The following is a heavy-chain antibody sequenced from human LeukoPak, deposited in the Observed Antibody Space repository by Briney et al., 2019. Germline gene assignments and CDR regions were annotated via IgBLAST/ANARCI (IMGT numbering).Heavy chain of an antibody. V-gene: IGHV3-48*03. Sequence: GGSLRLSCAASGFTFTTYEMNWVRQAPGNGLEWVSYISSSGSTIYYADSVKGRFTISRDNAKNSLYLQMNSLRAEDTAVYYCARFSARVLSSPYYFDYWGQGTLFAVSS. D-gene: IGHD6-13*01. CDR3: ARFSARVLSSPYYFDY. CDR1: GFTFTTYE. CDR2: ISSSGSTI. J-gene: IGHJ4*02.